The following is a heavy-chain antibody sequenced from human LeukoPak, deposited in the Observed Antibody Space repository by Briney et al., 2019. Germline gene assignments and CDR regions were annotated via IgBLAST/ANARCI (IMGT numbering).Heavy chain of an antibody. V-gene: IGHV1-46*01. Sequence: ASVKVSCKASGYTFTSYYMHWVRQAPGQGLEWTGIINPSGGRTNYAPKSQGRVTMTRDTATSTVYMELSSLRSEDTAVYYCVRDGEVIIKPAASFPHDAFDIWGQGTMVIVSS. CDR1: GYTFTSYY. J-gene: IGHJ3*02. D-gene: IGHD3-10*01. CDR3: VRDGEVIIKPAASFPHDAFDI. CDR2: INPSGGRT.